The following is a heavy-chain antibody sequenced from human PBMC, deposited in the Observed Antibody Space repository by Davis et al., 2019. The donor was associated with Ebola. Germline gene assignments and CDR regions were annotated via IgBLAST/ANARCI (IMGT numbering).Heavy chain of an antibody. D-gene: IGHD3-22*01. CDR3: ARASYYYDSSEDAFDI. CDR2: VSSSGSTI. J-gene: IGHJ3*02. V-gene: IGHV3-11*01. CDR1: GLTFSDYY. Sequence: GESLKISCAASGLTFSDYYMSWIRQAPGKGLEWVSYVSSSGSTIYYADSVKGRFTISRDNAKNSLYLQMNSLRAEDTAVYYCARASYYYDSSEDAFDIWGQGTMVTVSS.